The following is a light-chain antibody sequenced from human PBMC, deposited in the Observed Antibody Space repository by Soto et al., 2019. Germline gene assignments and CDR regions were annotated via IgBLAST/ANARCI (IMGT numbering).Light chain of an antibody. CDR2: LNSDGSH. CDR1: SGHSSYA. CDR3: QTWGTGFSVV. V-gene: IGLV4-69*01. J-gene: IGLJ2*01. Sequence: QSVLTQSPSASASLGASVKLTCTLSSGHSSYAIAWHQQQPEKGPRYLMKLNSDGSHNKGDGIPDRFSGSSSGAERYLTISSLHCEDEADYYCQTWGTGFSVVFGGGTKLTVL.